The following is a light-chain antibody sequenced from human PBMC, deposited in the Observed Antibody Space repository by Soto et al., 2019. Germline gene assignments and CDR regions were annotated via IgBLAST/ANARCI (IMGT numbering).Light chain of an antibody. J-gene: IGKJ4*01. CDR1: QSLSSN. CDR3: QQYNDWPLT. CDR2: DAS. Sequence: EIVMTQSPATLSVSPGERATLSCRASQSLSSNLAWYQQKPGQAPRLLIYDASTRATGIPARFSGSGSGTELTLTVSSLQSEDFAVYYCQQYNDWPLTFGGGTKVEI. V-gene: IGKV3D-15*01.